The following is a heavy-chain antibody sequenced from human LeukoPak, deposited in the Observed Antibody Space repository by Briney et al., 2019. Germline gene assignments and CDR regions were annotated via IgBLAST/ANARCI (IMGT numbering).Heavy chain of an antibody. CDR3: ARSDVWGELHLDY. CDR2: ISGYNGKT. Sequence: AASVKVSCKASGYTFNSYGISWVRQAPGQGLEWMAWISGYNGKTNYAQKFQGRGTMITDRSTSTAYMELRSLTSDDTAVYYCARSDVWGELHLDYWGQGTLVTVSS. J-gene: IGHJ4*02. V-gene: IGHV1-18*01. CDR1: GYTFNSYG. D-gene: IGHD3-16*01.